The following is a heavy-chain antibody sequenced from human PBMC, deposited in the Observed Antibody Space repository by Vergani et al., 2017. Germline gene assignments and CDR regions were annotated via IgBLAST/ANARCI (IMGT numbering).Heavy chain of an antibody. CDR1: GFTFSSHA. CDR2: IKNTGDST. CDR3: AKDGDFWSGHNGVFDP. Sequence: EVQLLQSEGAVVQPGGSLRLSCVASGFTFSSHAMSWVRQGHGQGLEWVSSIKNTGDSTHYADSVKGRFTISRDNSKNTLYLQMNSLRAEDTAVYYCAKDGDFWSGHNGVFDPWGQGTLVTVSS. D-gene: IGHD3-3*01. V-gene: IGHV3-23*01. J-gene: IGHJ5*02.